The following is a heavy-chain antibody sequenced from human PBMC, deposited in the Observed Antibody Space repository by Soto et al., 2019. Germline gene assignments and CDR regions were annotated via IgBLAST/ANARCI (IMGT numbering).Heavy chain of an antibody. CDR1: GGSIDSSNYY. CDR3: ARHFVAVVIKGWGY. CDR2: IYYNGNA. D-gene: IGHD3-22*01. V-gene: IGHV4-39*01. J-gene: IGHJ4*02. Sequence: PSETLSLTCTVSGGSIDSSNYYWDWIRQPPGKGLEWIGTIYYNGNAYYNPSLKSRVTMSVDTSKNQFSLKLISVTAADTAVYYCARHFVAVVIKGWGYWGQGTLVTLSS.